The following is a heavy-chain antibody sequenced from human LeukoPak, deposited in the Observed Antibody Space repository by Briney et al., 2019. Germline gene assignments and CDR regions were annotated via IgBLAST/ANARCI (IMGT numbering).Heavy chain of an antibody. Sequence: GGSLRLSCAASGFTSSSYGMSWVRQAPGKGLEYVSAISSNGGSTYYADSVKGRFTISRDNSKNTLYLQMSSLRAEDTAVYYCVKGLRFLEWVNWYFDLWGRGTLVTVSS. D-gene: IGHD3-3*01. CDR2: ISSNGGST. CDR3: VKGLRFLEWVNWYFDL. V-gene: IGHV3-64D*09. J-gene: IGHJ2*01. CDR1: GFTSSSYG.